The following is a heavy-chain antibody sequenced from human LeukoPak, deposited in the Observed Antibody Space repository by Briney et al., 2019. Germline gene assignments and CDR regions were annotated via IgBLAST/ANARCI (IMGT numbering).Heavy chain of an antibody. CDR2: VTADDGRT. Sequence: EGSLRLSWAASGFTISSYARCWDILDPGKGMQGVAGVTADDGRTYYEDSVKGRFTISRDNSKNPLSLQLNSLSAEDTAVYNCAKDATWTSGWYYFDYWGQGTLVSVSS. V-gene: IGHV3-23*01. J-gene: IGHJ4*02. CDR3: AKDATWTSGWYYFDY. D-gene: IGHD6-19*01. CDR1: GFTISSYA.